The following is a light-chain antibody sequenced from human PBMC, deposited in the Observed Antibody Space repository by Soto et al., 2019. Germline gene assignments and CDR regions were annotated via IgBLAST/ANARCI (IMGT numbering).Light chain of an antibody. CDR2: EVS. J-gene: IGLJ2*01. V-gene: IGLV2-14*01. CDR1: SSDIGGYNY. CDR3: SSYTTTTTQVV. Sequence: QSVLTQPASVSGSPGQSITISCTGTSSDIGGYNYVSWYQQHPGKAPKLMIYEVSDRPSGVSTRFSGAKSGNTASLTISGLQAEDEAYYYCSSYTTTTTQVVFGGGTKVTVL.